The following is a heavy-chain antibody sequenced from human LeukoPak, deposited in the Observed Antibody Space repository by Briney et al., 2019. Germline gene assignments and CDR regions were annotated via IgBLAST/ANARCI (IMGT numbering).Heavy chain of an antibody. CDR2: IWYDGSNK. D-gene: IGHD6-6*01. CDR3: ARGYSSSSLCDY. J-gene: IGHJ4*02. V-gene: IGHV3-33*01. CDR1: GFTFSSYG. Sequence: PGGSLRLSCAASGFTFSSYGMHWVRQAPGKGLEWVAVIWYDGSNKYYADSVKGRFTISRDNSKNTLYLQMNSLRAEDTAVYYCARGYSSSSLCDYWGQGTLVTVSS.